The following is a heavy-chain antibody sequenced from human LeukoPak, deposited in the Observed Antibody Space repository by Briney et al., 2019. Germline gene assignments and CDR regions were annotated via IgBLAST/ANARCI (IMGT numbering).Heavy chain of an antibody. CDR2: IIPIFGTA. J-gene: IGHJ1*01. V-gene: IGHV1-69*01. D-gene: IGHD6-13*01. CDR1: GGTFSSYA. Sequence: SVKVCCKASGGTFSSYAISWVRQAPGQGLEWMGGIIPIFGTANYAQTFQGRVTITADEYTSTAYMELSSLRSEDTDVYYCASRPLAAAGAKAEYFQHWGQGTLVTVSS. CDR3: ASRPLAAAGAKAEYFQH.